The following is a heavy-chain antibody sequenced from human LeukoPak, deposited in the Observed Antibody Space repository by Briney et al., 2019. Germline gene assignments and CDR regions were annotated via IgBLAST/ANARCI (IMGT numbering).Heavy chain of an antibody. CDR3: ARGTRFATAIMNWFDP. J-gene: IGHJ5*02. D-gene: IGHD2-2*02. CDR1: SY. CDR2: INPNSGGT. V-gene: IGHV1-2*02. Sequence: GASVKVSCKATSYISWVRQAPGQGLEWMGWINPNSGGTNYAQKFQGRVTMTRDTSISTAYMELSRLRSDDTAVYYCARGTRFATAIMNWFDPWGQGTLVTVSS.